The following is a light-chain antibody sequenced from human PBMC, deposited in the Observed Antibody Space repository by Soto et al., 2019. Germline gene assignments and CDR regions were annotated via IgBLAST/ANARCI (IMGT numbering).Light chain of an antibody. CDR2: GAS. V-gene: IGKV3-15*01. CDR1: QSVANF. Sequence: EIVLTQSPATLSLSPGERATLSFRASQSVANFVAWYQQKPGQAPRLLIFGASTRASGIPARFSGSGSGTEFTLTISSLQSEDFAVYDCQQYNDWPPITFGQGTRLEIK. CDR3: QQYNDWPPIT. J-gene: IGKJ5*01.